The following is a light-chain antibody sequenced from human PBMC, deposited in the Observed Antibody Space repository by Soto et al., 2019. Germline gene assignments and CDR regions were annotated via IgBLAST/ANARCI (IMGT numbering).Light chain of an antibody. CDR3: QRYGSSPLT. J-gene: IGKJ1*01. V-gene: IGKV3-20*01. Sequence: EIVLTQSPGTLSLSPGERATLSCRASQSVSSSFLAWYQRKPGQAPMLLIYGASSRSTGITDRFSGSGSGTVFTLSISRLEHEDFAVYYCQRYGSSPLTCGQGTKVEIK. CDR1: QSVSSSF. CDR2: GAS.